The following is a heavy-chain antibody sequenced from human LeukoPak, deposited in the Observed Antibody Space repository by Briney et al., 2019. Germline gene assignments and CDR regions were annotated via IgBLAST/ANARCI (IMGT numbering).Heavy chain of an antibody. J-gene: IGHJ6*03. Sequence: PGGSLRLSCAASGFTFSSYAMSWVRQAPGKGLEWVSGINWNGGSTGYADSVKGRFTISRDNAKNSLYLQMNSLRAEDTALYYCARASYCSSTSCYGYYYYYMDVWGKGTTVTVSS. CDR2: INWNGGST. CDR3: ARASYCSSTSCYGYYYYYMDV. D-gene: IGHD2-2*01. CDR1: GFTFSSYA. V-gene: IGHV3-20*04.